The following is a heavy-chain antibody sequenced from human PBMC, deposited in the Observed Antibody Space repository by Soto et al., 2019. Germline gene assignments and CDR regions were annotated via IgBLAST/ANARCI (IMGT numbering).Heavy chain of an antibody. Sequence: DVHLVESGGGLVQPGGSLRLSCAVSGFPFSTYAMHWVRQAPGKGLEWISYINSDSTTTFHADSVKGRFTVSRDNAKNSLHLQMSSLRLENTAVYYCARDLSHWGQGTLVTVSS. CDR1: GFPFSTYA. J-gene: IGHJ4*02. V-gene: IGHV3-48*01. CDR3: ARDLSH. CDR2: INSDSTTT.